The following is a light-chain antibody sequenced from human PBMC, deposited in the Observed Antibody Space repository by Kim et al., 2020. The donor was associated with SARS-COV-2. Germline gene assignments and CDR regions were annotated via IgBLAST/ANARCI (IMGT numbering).Light chain of an antibody. V-gene: IGLV2-14*03. CDR3: SSYASGDTWV. J-gene: IGLJ3*02. CDR1: YDY. Sequence: YDYVSWYQQPPGKTPKLMIYDVTKRPSGVSNRFSASKSGDTASLAISGLQSEDEADYYCSSYASGDTWVFGGGTKVTVL. CDR2: DVT.